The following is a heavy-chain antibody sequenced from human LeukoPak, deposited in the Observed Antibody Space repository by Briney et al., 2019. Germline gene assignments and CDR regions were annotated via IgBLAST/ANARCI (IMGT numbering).Heavy chain of an antibody. CDR3: GRGGGSYVEGMAV. D-gene: IGHD1-26*01. V-gene: IGHV1-46*01. J-gene: IGHJ6*02. CDR2: INPSGGST. Sequence: ASVKVSCKASGYTFTSYYMHWVRQAPGQGLEWMGIINPSGGSTSYAQKFQGRVTMTRDTSTSTVYMELSSLRSEDPAVYYWGRGGGSYVEGMAVWGQGPTVPVSS. CDR1: GYTFTSYY.